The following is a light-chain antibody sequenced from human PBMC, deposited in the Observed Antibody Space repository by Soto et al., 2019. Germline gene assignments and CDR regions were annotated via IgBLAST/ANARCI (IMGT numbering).Light chain of an antibody. J-gene: IGLJ1*01. V-gene: IGLV1-44*01. CDR3: ATWDGGLSGPFV. CDR1: NSNIGSDI. CDR2: TTN. Sequence: QSVLTQPPSASGTPGQRATISCSGSNSNIGSDIVNCYQLLPGAAPEVLINTTNQRPSGVPERFSGSKSGTSASLAISGLQSEDEANSSCATWDGGLSGPFVFGTGTKSPS.